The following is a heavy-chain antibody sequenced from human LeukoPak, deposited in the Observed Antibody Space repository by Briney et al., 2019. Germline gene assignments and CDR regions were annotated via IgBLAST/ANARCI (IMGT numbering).Heavy chain of an antibody. CDR2: IYYSGST. CDR1: GDSISDYY. Sequence: SETLSLTCSVSGDSISDYYWSWIRQPPGKGLEWIGSIYYSGSTYYNPSLKSRVTISIDTSKNQFSLKLSSVTAADTAVYYCARGPGMATIKDWGQGTLVTVSS. D-gene: IGHD5-24*01. CDR3: ARGPGMATIKD. J-gene: IGHJ4*02. V-gene: IGHV4-59*01.